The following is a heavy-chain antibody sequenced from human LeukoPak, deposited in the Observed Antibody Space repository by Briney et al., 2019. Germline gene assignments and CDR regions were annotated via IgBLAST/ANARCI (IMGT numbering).Heavy chain of an antibody. Sequence: ASVKVSCKASGYTFTGYYMHWVRQAPGQGLEWMGWINPNSGGTNYAQKFQGRVTMTRDTSISTAYMELSRLRSDDTAVYYCARQYCSSTSCYMGYYYYYMDVWGKGTTVTVSS. CDR1: GYTFTGYY. V-gene: IGHV1-2*02. CDR3: ARQYCSSTSCYMGYYYYYMDV. J-gene: IGHJ6*03. D-gene: IGHD2-2*02. CDR2: INPNSGGT.